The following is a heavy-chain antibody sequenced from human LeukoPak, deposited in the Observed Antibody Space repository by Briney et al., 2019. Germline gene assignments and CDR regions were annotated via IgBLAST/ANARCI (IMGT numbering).Heavy chain of an antibody. CDR1: GFTFSSYT. V-gene: IGHV3-21*01. J-gene: IGHJ5*02. CDR2: ISSSSSYI. D-gene: IGHD3-10*01. CDR3: ARDVITMVRGVWNWFDP. Sequence: GGSLRLSCAASGFTFSSYTMNWVRQAPGKVLEWFSSISSSSSYIYYAESVKGRFTMSRDNAKNSLYLQMNSLRAEDTAVYYCARDVITMVRGVWNWFDPWGQGTLVTVSS.